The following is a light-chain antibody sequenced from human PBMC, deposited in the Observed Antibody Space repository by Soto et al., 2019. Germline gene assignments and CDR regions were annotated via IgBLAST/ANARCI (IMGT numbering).Light chain of an antibody. CDR1: SSNIGTNT. J-gene: IGLJ2*01. CDR2: SKN. V-gene: IGLV1-44*01. Sequence: QSVLTQPPSASGTPGQRVTISCSGSSSNIGTNTVSWYQQLPGTAPKLLIYSKNQRPSGVPDRFSGSQSGTSASLAISGLQSEDEADYYCVAWDDSLHGVVFGGGTKLTVL. CDR3: VAWDDSLHGVV.